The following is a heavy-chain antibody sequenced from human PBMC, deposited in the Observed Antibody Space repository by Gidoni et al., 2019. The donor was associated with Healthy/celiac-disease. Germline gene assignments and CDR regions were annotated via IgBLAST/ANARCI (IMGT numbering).Heavy chain of an antibody. D-gene: IGHD3-16*01. CDR2: IWYDGSNK. CDR3: ARDRVGEYYYYYGMDV. V-gene: IGHV3-33*01. CDR1: GVTFSSYG. J-gene: IGHJ6*02. Sequence: QVQMVESGGGVVQPGRSLRLSCAASGVTFSSYGLHWVRQAPGKGLEWVAVIWYDGSNKYDADSVKGRFTISRDNSKNTLYLQMNSLRAEDTAVYYCARDRVGEYYYYYGMDVWGQGTTVTVSS.